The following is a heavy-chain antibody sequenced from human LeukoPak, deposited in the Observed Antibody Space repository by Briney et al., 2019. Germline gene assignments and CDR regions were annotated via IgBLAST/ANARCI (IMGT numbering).Heavy chain of an antibody. Sequence: SETLSLTCTVSGGSISSGDYYWSWIRQPPGKGLEWIGYIYYSGSTTYNPSLKSRVTISVDTSKNQFSLKLSSVTAADTAVYYCASYLTYYYDSSGYYVFDYWGQGTLVTVSS. CDR1: GGSISSGDYY. V-gene: IGHV4-61*08. CDR3: ASYLTYYYDSSGYYVFDY. D-gene: IGHD3-22*01. CDR2: IYYSGST. J-gene: IGHJ4*02.